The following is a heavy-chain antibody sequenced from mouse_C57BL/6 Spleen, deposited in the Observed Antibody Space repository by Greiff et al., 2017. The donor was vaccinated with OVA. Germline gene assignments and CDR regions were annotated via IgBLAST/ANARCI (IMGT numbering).Heavy chain of an antibody. D-gene: IGHD1-1*01. CDR1: GFSLTSYG. CDR2: IWSGGST. Sequence: VKLVESGPGLVQPSQSLSITCTVSGFSLTSYGVHWVRQSPGKGLEWLGVIWSGGSTDYNAAFISRLSISKDNSKSQVFFKMNSLQADDTAIYYCARKDWDYGSSPFAYWGQGTLVTVSA. CDR3: ARKDWDYGSSPFAY. V-gene: IGHV2-2*01. J-gene: IGHJ3*01.